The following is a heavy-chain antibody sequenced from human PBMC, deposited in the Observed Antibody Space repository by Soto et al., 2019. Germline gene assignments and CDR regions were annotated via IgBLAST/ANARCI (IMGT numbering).Heavy chain of an antibody. V-gene: IGHV3-30*18. CDR1: GFTFSSHG. Sequence: GGSLRLSCAASGFTFSSHGMHWVRQAPGKGLEWVAVISYDGSNKYYADSVKGRFTISRDNSKNTLYLQMNSLRAEDTAVYYCAKPPGWFGELYCFDYWGQGTLVTVSS. D-gene: IGHD3-10*01. CDR2: ISYDGSNK. J-gene: IGHJ4*02. CDR3: AKPPGWFGELYCFDY.